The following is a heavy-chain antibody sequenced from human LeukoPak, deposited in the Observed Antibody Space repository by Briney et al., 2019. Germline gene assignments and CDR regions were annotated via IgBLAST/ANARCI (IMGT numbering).Heavy chain of an antibody. D-gene: IGHD4-23*01. J-gene: IGHJ5*02. CDR2: ISSSSSYI. CDR1: GFTFSSYS. V-gene: IGHV3-21*01. CDR3: ARVARWQSTGPLLWFDP. Sequence: GGSLRLSCAASGFTFSSYSMNWVRQAPGKGLEWVSSISSSSSYIYYADSVKGRFTISRDNAKNSLYLQMNSLRAEDTAVYYCARVARWQSTGPLLWFDPWGQGTLVTASS.